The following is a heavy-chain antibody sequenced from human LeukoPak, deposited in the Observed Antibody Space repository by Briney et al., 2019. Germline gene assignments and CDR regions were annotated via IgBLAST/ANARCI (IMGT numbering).Heavy chain of an antibody. V-gene: IGHV3-30-3*01. D-gene: IGHD6-13*01. J-gene: IGHJ1*01. CDR3: ARDRIAAAGKSPCFQH. CDR2: ISYDGSNK. CDR1: GFTFSSYA. Sequence: GRSLRLSCAASGFTFSSYAMHWVRQAPGKGLEWVAVISYDGSNKYYADSVKGRFTISRDNSKNTLYLQMNSLRAEDTAVYYCARDRIAAAGKSPCFQHWGQGTLVTVPS.